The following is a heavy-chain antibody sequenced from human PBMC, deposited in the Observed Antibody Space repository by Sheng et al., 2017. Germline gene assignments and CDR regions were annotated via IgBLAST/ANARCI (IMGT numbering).Heavy chain of an antibody. V-gene: IGHV3-23*01. CDR2: IRDSGGDT. CDR3: AKQGVGSWAPGV. J-gene: IGHJ4*02. CDR1: GFTFSNYA. Sequence: EVQLLESGGGLLQPGGSLRLSCAASGFTFSNYAMIWVRQGPGKGLEWVSSIRDSGGDTYYADSVKGRFTISRDNSKNTLYLQMNSLRAEDTALYYCAKQGVGSWAPGVWGQGTLVTVSS. D-gene: IGHD2-8*01.